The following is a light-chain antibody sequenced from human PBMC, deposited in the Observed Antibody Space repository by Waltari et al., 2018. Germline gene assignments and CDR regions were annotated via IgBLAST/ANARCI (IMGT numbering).Light chain of an antibody. CDR1: QTVNQNF. CDR2: GAS. CDR3: QQYGSAPLT. Sequence: EIVLTQSPGTLSLSPGERATLSCRASQTVNQNFLAWYQQKPGQAPRLLIYGASNRATVTPDRISGGGSGTDFTLIISRLEPEDFAVYYCQQYGSAPLTFGGGTKVEIK. V-gene: IGKV3-20*01. J-gene: IGKJ4*01.